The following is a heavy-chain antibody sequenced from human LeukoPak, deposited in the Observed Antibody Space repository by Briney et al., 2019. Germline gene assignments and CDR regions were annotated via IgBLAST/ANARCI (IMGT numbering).Heavy chain of an antibody. V-gene: IGHV3-30*18. D-gene: IGHD3-10*01. Sequence: PGGSLRLSCAASGFPFSRTSMTWVRQAPGKGLEWVAVISYDGSNKYYADSVRGRFTISRDNSKNTLYLQMNSLRAEDTAVYYCAKDYYGSGSYFDYWGQGTLVTVSS. CDR3: AKDYYGSGSYFDY. J-gene: IGHJ4*02. CDR1: GFPFSRTS. CDR2: ISYDGSNK.